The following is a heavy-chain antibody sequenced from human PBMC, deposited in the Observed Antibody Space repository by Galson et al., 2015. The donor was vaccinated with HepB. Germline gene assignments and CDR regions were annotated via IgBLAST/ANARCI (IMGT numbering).Heavy chain of an antibody. V-gene: IGHV1-18*04. CDR2: ISAYNGNT. CDR1: GYTFTSYG. D-gene: IGHD2-15*01. J-gene: IGHJ5*02. Sequence: SVKVSCKVSGYTFTSYGISWVRQAPGQGLEWMGWISAYNGNTNYAQKLQGRVTMTTDTSTSTAYMELRSLRSDDTAVYYCARVVAELHHNTNWFDPWGQGTLVTVSS. CDR3: ARVVAELHHNTNWFDP.